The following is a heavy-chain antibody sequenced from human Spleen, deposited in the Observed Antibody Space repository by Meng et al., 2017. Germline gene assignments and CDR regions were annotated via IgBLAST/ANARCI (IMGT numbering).Heavy chain of an antibody. V-gene: IGHV3-11*04. CDR1: GFTFSDYY. D-gene: IGHD3-16*01. Sequence: GESLKISCATSGFTFSDYYMSWIRRAPGKGLEWISYISSSSGGTVYYADSVRGRFTISRDNAKNSLYLQMNSLRDEDTAVYYCARDRLPSDYRGLNVWGHGTTVTVSS. CDR2: ISSSSGGTV. CDR3: ARDRLPSDYRGLNV. J-gene: IGHJ6*02.